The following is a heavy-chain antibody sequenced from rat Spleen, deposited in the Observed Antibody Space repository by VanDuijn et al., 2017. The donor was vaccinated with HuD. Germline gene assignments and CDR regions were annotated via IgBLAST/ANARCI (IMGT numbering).Heavy chain of an antibody. CDR3: ARSGKYYYDGSYYGMDA. J-gene: IGHJ4*01. Sequence: QVQLKESGPGLVQPSQTLSLTCTVSGFSLTNFGVTWVRQPPGKGLEWIGAIWSGGSTDYSSVRKSRRSIRRDTSKSQLLLKMNSLQTEYNARYFCARSGKYYYDGSYYGMDAWGQGASVTVSS. D-gene: IGHD1-12*02. CDR1: GFSLTNFG. CDR2: IWSGGST. V-gene: IGHV2-16*01.